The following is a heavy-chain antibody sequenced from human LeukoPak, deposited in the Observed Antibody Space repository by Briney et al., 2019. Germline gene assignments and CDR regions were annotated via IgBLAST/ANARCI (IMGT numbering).Heavy chain of an antibody. D-gene: IGHD6-6*01. V-gene: IGHV3-20*03. CDR1: GFSFDDLG. CDR2: INWNGAST. J-gene: IGHJ6*03. Sequence: GGSLRLSYAASGFSFDDLGMTWVRQVPGKGLEWVAGINWNGASTGYADSVRGRFTISRDNAKNSLYLQVNSLRAEDTALYYCARAVCPTIKFCDSSYFMDVWGKGTTVNV. CDR3: ARAVCPTIKFCDSSYFMDV.